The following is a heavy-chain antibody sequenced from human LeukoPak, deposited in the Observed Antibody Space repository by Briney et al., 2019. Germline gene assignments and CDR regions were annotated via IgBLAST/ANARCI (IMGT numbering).Heavy chain of an antibody. D-gene: IGHD3/OR15-3a*01. CDR3: AKSGGPRTGYYGNYFDS. CDR2: IIPILGIA. CDR1: GGTFSSYA. V-gene: IGHV1-69*04. J-gene: IGHJ4*02. Sequence: GASVKVSCKASGGTFSSYAISWVRQAPGQGLEWMGRIIPILGIANYAQKFQGRVTITADKSTSTAYMELSSLRSEDTAVYYCAKSGGPRTGYYGNYFDSWGQGTLVTVSS.